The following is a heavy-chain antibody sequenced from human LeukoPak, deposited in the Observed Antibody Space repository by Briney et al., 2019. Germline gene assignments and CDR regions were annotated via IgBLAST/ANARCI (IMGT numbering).Heavy chain of an antibody. D-gene: IGHD3-16*01. J-gene: IGHJ5*02. Sequence: SETLSLTCSISGDSITTNSYWWGWIRQSPGKGLEWIGSIYSSRNSYYNPSLKTRANISPDTSKNQYSLRLTSVTAADMAIYYCARRGIWDLQIGNWFDPWGQGILVIVSS. CDR1: GDSITTNSYW. CDR2: IYSSRNS. CDR3: ARRGIWDLQIGNWFDP. V-gene: IGHV4-39*01.